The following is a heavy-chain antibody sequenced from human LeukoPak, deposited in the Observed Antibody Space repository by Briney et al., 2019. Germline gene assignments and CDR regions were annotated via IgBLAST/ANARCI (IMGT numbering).Heavy chain of an antibody. CDR2: IYSGGST. D-gene: IGHD6-13*01. V-gene: IGHV3-66*01. CDR3: ARSYSSLLFFDY. Sequence: PGGSLRLSCAASGFTFSSYAMSWVRQAPGKGLEWVSVIYSGGSTYYADSVKGRFTISRDNSKNTLYLQMNSLRAEDTAVYYCARSYSSLLFFDYWGQGTLVTVSS. J-gene: IGHJ4*02. CDR1: GFTFSSYA.